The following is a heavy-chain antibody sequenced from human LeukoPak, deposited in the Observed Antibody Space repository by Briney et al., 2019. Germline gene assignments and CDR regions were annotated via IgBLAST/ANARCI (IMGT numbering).Heavy chain of an antibody. CDR1: GFTFSDYY. CDR3: AHLNTRSEEEFWSGYLLGRDAFDI. CDR2: ISSSGSTI. V-gene: IGHV3-11*04. J-gene: IGHJ3*02. D-gene: IGHD3-3*01. Sequence: PGGSLRLSCAASGFTFSDYYMSWIRQAPGKGLEWVSYISSSGSTIYYADSVKGRFTISRDNAKNSLYLQMNSLRAEDTAVYYCAHLNTRSEEEFWSGYLLGRDAFDIWGQGTMVTVSS.